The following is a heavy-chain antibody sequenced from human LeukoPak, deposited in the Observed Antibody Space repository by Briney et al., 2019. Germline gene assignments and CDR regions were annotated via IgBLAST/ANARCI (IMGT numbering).Heavy chain of an antibody. CDR3: VKHSDRWHYSMDV. CDR1: GDSIKYY. J-gene: IGHJ6*02. CDR2: IHESGST. D-gene: IGHD1-26*01. Sequence: SETLSLTCTVSGDSIKYYWSWFRQPPGEGLEWIAQIHESGSTAYNPSLKSRVTISRDTSENQISLQLSSVTAADTAVYYCVKHSDRWHYSMDVWGQGTTVTVSS. V-gene: IGHV4-59*08.